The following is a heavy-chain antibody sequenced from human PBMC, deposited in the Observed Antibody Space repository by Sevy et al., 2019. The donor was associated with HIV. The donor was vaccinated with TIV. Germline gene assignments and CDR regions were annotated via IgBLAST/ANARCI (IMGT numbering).Heavy chain of an antibody. CDR2: IKSKTDSATR. CDR1: GFTFSDAW. Sequence: GGFLRLSCAASGFTFSDAWMSWVRQAPGKGLEWIGRIKSKTDSATRDFAAPVKGRFSISRDDSKNMVYLQMSSLKTEDTAVYYCTAGTGRSDFDYWGQGTLVTVSS. CDR3: TAGTGRSDFDY. D-gene: IGHD2-15*01. J-gene: IGHJ4*02. V-gene: IGHV3-15*01.